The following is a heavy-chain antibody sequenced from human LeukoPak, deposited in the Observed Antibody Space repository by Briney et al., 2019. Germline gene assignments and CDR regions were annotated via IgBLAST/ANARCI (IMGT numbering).Heavy chain of an antibody. CDR2: IYYSGST. CDR1: GGPISSGGYY. V-gene: IGHV4-31*03. J-gene: IGHJ4*02. Sequence: KASETLSLTCTVSGGPISSGGYYWSWIRQHPGKGLEWIGYIYYSGSTYYNPSLKSRVTISVDTSKNQFSLKLSSVTAADTAVYYCASSYCGGDCYSFDYWGQGTLVTVSS. CDR3: ASSYCGGDCYSFDY. D-gene: IGHD2-21*02.